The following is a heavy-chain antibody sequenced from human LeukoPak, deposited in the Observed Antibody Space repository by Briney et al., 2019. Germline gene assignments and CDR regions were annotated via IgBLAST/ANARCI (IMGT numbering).Heavy chain of an antibody. CDR3: ARAPITSPFYFDS. D-gene: IGHD2-2*01. J-gene: IGHJ4*02. V-gene: IGHV3-20*04. CDR1: GFAFDEHG. CDR2: INWSGGST. Sequence: GGSLRLSCTASGFAFDEHGMSWVRQVPGKGLEWVSGINWSGGSTGYADPLRGRFTISRDNAKNSLYLQMDSLRAEDTALYYCARAPITSPFYFDSWGQGTLVTVSS.